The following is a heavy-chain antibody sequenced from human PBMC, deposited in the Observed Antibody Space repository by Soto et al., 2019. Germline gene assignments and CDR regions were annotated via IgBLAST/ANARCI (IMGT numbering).Heavy chain of an antibody. CDR2: ISGSGGST. Sequence: GGSLRLSCAASGFTFSSYAMSWVRQAPGKGLEWVSAISGSGGSTYYADSVKGRFTISRDNSKNTLYLKMNSLRAEDTVVYYCAKHPRLSRAYYFDYWGQGTLVTVSS. D-gene: IGHD3-16*02. CDR3: AKHPRLSRAYYFDY. CDR1: GFTFSSYA. V-gene: IGHV3-23*01. J-gene: IGHJ4*02.